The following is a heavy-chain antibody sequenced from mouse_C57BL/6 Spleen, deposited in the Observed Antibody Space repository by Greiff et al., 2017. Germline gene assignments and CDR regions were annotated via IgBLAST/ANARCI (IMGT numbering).Heavy chain of an antibody. CDR2: INYDGSST. V-gene: IGHV5-16*01. CDR1: GFTFSDYY. Sequence: EVQLVESEGGLVQPGSSMKLSCTASGFTFSDYYMAWVRQVPEKGLEWVANINYDGSSTYYMVSLKSRFIISRDNANNILYLQMSSLKSEDTATYYCARGRLKYFDVWGTGTTVTVSS. D-gene: IGHD2-2*01. CDR3: ARGRLKYFDV. J-gene: IGHJ1*03.